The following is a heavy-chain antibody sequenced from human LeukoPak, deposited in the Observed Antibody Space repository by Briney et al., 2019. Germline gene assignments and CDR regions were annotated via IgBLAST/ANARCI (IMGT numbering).Heavy chain of an antibody. Sequence: PSQTLSLTCTVSGGSISNTNYYWAWIRQPPGRGLEWIGSIYYTGTTFDNPSLKSRVTLSVDTSKNQFSLRLTSVTAADTAFYYCAREEYSSDWYGHDSWGQGTLVTVSS. CDR2: IYYTGTT. CDR3: AREEYSSDWYGHDS. D-gene: IGHD6-13*01. V-gene: IGHV4-39*07. CDR1: GGSISNTNYY. J-gene: IGHJ4*02.